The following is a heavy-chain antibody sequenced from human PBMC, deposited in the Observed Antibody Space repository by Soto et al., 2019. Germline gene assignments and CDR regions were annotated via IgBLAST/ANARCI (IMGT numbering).Heavy chain of an antibody. V-gene: IGHV3-9*01. CDR1: GFTFDDYA. CDR3: AKTTGPRPDYYFDY. D-gene: IGHD1-1*01. J-gene: IGHJ4*02. Sequence: SLRLSCAASGFTFDDYAMHWVRQAPGKGLEWVSGISWNSGSIGYADSVKGRFTISRDNAKNSLYLQMNSLRAEDTALYYCAKTTGPRPDYYFDYRGQGTLVTVSS. CDR2: ISWNSGSI.